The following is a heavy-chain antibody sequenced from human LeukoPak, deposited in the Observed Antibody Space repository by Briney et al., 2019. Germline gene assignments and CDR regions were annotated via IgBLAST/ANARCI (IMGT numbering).Heavy chain of an antibody. CDR1: GFTFSTYA. Sequence: PGGSLRLSCAASGFTFSTYAMSWVRQAPGKGLEWVSGISGSGGSTYNADSVEGRFTISRDNSKNTLYLQMNSLRAEDTAVYYCAKWPFASMIVWYFDLWGRGTLVTVSS. V-gene: IGHV3-23*01. J-gene: IGHJ2*01. CDR2: ISGSGGST. CDR3: AKWPFASMIVWYFDL. D-gene: IGHD3-22*01.